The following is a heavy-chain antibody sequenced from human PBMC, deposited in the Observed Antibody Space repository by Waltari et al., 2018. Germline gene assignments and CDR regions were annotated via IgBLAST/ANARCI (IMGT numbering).Heavy chain of an antibody. CDR1: GYDFATHW. Sequence: EVQLVQSGAEVTKPGESLKISCNVSGYDFATHWFGWVRQMPGKGLEWMGFFFPEDPDRRYSPSFQGQVTMSADRSISIAYLHLNNLKTSDTAIYYCARQFPPYCGGDCYSDYWGQGTLVTVSS. J-gene: IGHJ4*02. D-gene: IGHD2-21*01. CDR2: FFPEDPDR. CDR3: ARQFPPYCGGDCYSDY. V-gene: IGHV5-51*01.